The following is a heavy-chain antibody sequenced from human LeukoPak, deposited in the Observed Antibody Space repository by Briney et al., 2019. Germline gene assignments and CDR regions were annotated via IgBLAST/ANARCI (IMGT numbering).Heavy chain of an antibody. CDR1: GYTFTSYY. J-gene: IGHJ4*02. D-gene: IGHD3-22*01. CDR3: AREANYYDSSGYYRYFDY. CDR2: INPSGGST. V-gene: IGHV1-46*01. Sequence: ASVKVSCKASGYTFTSYYMHWVRQAPGQGLEWMGIINPSGGSTSYAQKFQGRVTMTRDTSTSTVYMELRSLRSEDTAVYYCAREANYYDSSGYYRYFDYWGQGTLVTVSS.